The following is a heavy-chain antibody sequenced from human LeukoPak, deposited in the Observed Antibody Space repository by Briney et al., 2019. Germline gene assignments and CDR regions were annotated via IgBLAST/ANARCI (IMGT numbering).Heavy chain of an antibody. V-gene: IGHV1-18*01. CDR1: GGTFSSYT. CDR2: ISAYNGNS. Sequence: ASVKVSCKASGGTFSSYTISWVRQAPGQGLEWMGWISAYNGNSNYAQKLQGRVTMTTDTSTSTAYMELRSLRSDDTAVYYCARDRCSGGSCDSSAEYYQHWGLGTLVTVSS. J-gene: IGHJ1*01. D-gene: IGHD2-15*01. CDR3: ARDRCSGGSCDSSAEYYQH.